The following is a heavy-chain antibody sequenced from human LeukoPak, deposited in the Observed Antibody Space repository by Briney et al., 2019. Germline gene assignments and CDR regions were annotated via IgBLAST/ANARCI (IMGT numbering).Heavy chain of an antibody. V-gene: IGHV3-9*01. Sequence: GRSLRLSCAASGFTFDDYAMHWVRQAPGKGLEWVSGISWNSGSIGYADSVKGRFTISRDNAKNSLYLQMNSLRAEDTALYYCAKDRGIAVAGTDYWGQGTLVTVSS. CDR1: GFTFDDYA. CDR2: ISWNSGSI. D-gene: IGHD6-19*01. J-gene: IGHJ4*02. CDR3: AKDRGIAVAGTDY.